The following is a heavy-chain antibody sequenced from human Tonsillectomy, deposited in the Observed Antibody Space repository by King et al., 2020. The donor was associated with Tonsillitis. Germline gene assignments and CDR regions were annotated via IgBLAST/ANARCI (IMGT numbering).Heavy chain of an antibody. CDR3: ARQDGGNPGGGDAFDI. CDR2: IYYSGST. J-gene: IGHJ3*02. Sequence: QLQESGPGLVKPSETLSLTCTVSGVSISSSSYYWGWIRQPPGKGLEWIGSIYYSGSTYYYPSLKSRVTISVDTSKNQFSLKLSSVTAADTAVYYCARQDGGNPGGGDAFDIWGQGTMVTVSS. CDR1: GVSISSSSYY. V-gene: IGHV4-39*01. D-gene: IGHD4-23*01.